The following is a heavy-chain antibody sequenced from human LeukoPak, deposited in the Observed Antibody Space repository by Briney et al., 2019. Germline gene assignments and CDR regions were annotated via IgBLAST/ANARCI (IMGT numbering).Heavy chain of an antibody. Sequence: GGSLRLSCVAPGFTFSSYGMHWVRQAPGKGLEWVAFIRYDGNRKYYADSVKGRFTISRDNSKNTLYLQMNSLRAEDTALFYCARDERAFSYGLVGYWGQGTLVTVSS. CDR1: GFTFSSYG. D-gene: IGHD3-3*01. J-gene: IGHJ4*02. CDR2: IRYDGNRK. V-gene: IGHV3-30*02. CDR3: ARDERAFSYGLVGY.